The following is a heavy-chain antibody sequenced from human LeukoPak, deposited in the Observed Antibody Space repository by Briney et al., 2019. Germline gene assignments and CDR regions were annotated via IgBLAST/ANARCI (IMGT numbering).Heavy chain of an antibody. CDR3: ARTSGYDFGTDFDY. D-gene: IGHD5-12*01. CDR1: GYTFTGYY. J-gene: IGHJ4*02. Sequence: ASVKVSCKASGYTFTGYYMHWVRQAPGQGLEWMGWINPDSGGTDYEQKFQGRVTMIRDTSISTAYMELSRLRSDDTAVYYCARTSGYDFGTDFDYWGQGTLVTVSS. CDR2: INPDSGGT. V-gene: IGHV1-2*02.